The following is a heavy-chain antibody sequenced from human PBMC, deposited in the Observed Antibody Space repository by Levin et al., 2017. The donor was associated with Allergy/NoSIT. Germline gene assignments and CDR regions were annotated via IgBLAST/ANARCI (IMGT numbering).Heavy chain of an antibody. J-gene: IGHJ6*02. CDR1: GGTFSSYA. V-gene: IGHV1-69*01. CDR3: ARAPNYIAAVGYYYYGMDV. D-gene: IGHD6-25*01. CDR2: IIPIFGTA. Sequence: KISCKASGGTFSSYAISWVRQAPGQGLEWMGGIIPIFGTANYAQKFQGRVTITADESTSTAYMELSSLRSEDTAVYYCARAPNYIAAVGYYYYGMDVWGQGTTVTVSS.